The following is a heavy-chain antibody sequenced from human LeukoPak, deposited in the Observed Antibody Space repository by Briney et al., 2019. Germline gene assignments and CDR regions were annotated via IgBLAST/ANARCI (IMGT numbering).Heavy chain of an antibody. V-gene: IGHV4-31*03. CDR3: ARGSRDTNGAFDI. CDR1: GGSISSGGYY. J-gene: IGHJ3*02. D-gene: IGHD1-26*01. Sequence: SQTLSLTCTVSGGSISSGGYYWSWIRQHPGKGLEWIGYIYYSGSTYYNPSLKSRVTISVDTSKNQFSLKLSSVTAADTAVYYCARGSRDTNGAFDIWGQGTMVTVSS. CDR2: IYYSGST.